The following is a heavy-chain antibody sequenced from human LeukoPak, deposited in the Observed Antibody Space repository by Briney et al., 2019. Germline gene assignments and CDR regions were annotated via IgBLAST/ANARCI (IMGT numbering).Heavy chain of an antibody. D-gene: IGHD2-15*01. V-gene: IGHV3-33*01. Sequence: PGRSLRLSCAASGFTFSSYGMHWVRQAPGKGLEWVAVIWYDGSNKYYADSVEGRFTISRDNSKNTLYLQMNSLRAEDTAVYYCAREGRYCSGGSCYSDYWGQGTLVTVSS. CDR2: IWYDGSNK. J-gene: IGHJ4*02. CDR1: GFTFSSYG. CDR3: AREGRYCSGGSCYSDY.